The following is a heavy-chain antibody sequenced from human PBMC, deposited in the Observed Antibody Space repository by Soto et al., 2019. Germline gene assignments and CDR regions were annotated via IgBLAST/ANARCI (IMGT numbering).Heavy chain of an antibody. D-gene: IGHD6-13*01. CDR3: ARSLPPSDSSSWYLVYYYCGMDV. J-gene: IGHJ6*02. Sequence: ASVKGSCKAAGCTFTGYYMHWGRQASGQGPEWMGWINANRGGTNYAQKFQGRVTMTRDTSISTAYMELSRLRSADTSVYYCARSLPPSDSSSWYLVYYYCGMDVWGRGTTVTVSS. V-gene: IGHV1-2*02. CDR1: GCTFTGYY. CDR2: INANRGGT.